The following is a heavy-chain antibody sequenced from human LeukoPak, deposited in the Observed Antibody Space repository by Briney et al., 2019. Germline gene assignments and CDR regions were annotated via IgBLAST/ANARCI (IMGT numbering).Heavy chain of an antibody. Sequence: PGGSLRLSCVASGFSFSVYTISSVRQAPGKGLEWISAVSASGDKTSYAESVKGQFSVSRDNAKDTMYLHMNSLRAEDTALYYCARDIHDSSGYYYDYWGQGTLVTVSS. CDR1: GFSFSVYT. CDR3: ARDIHDSSGYYYDY. D-gene: IGHD3-22*01. V-gene: IGHV3-23*01. J-gene: IGHJ4*02. CDR2: VSASGDKT.